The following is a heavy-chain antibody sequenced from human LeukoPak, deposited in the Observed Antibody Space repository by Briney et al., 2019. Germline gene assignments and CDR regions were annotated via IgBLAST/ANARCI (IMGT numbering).Heavy chain of an antibody. V-gene: IGHV1-69*13. CDR3: ARALHLELHSYFDS. J-gene: IGHJ4*02. CDR1: GGTFSSYA. D-gene: IGHD1-1*01. Sequence: ASVKVSCKASGGTFSSYAISWVRQAPGQGLEWMGGIIPIFGTANYAQKFQGRVTITADESTSTAYMELSSLRSEDTAVYYCARALHLELHSYFDSWGQGTLVTVSS. CDR2: IIPIFGTA.